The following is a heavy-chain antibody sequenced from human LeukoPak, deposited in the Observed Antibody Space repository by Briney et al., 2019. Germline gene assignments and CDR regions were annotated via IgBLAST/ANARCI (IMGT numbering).Heavy chain of an antibody. V-gene: IGHV3-64*04. D-gene: IGHD1-26*01. CDR2: ISSNGGST. Sequence: PGESLRLSCSASGFTFSSYAMHWVRQAPGKGLEYVSAISSNGGSTYYADSVKGRFTISRDNSKNTLYLQMNSLRAGDTAVYYCAKDPIFSGSYGVFDYWGLGTLVTVSS. CDR3: AKDPIFSGSYGVFDY. J-gene: IGHJ4*02. CDR1: GFTFSSYA.